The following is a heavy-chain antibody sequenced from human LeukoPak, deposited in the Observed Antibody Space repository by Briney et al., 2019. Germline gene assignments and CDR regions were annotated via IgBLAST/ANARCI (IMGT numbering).Heavy chain of an antibody. J-gene: IGHJ6*04. CDR1: GFTFSSYS. D-gene: IGHD2-2*01. CDR3: AKDKRIVVVPAPLDV. Sequence: SGGSLRLSCAASGFTFSSYSMNWVRQAPGKGLEWVSSISSSSTFIYYADSLKGRFTISRDSAKNSLYLQMNSLRAEDTAVYYCAKDKRIVVVPAPLDVWGKGTTVTVSS. CDR2: ISSSSTFI. V-gene: IGHV3-21*01.